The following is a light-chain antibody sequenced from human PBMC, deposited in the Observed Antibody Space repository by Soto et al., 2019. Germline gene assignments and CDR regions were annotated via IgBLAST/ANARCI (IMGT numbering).Light chain of an antibody. CDR3: AVWDASLSAWV. V-gene: IGLV1-47*01. Sequence: QSVLTQPPSASGTPGLRVTISCSGTSSNIGRNYVYWYQQLPGTAPKLVIHRSNQRPSGVPDRFSGSKSGTSASLAISGLRSEDEADYYCAVWDASLSAWVFGGGTKLTVL. CDR1: SSNIGRNY. J-gene: IGLJ3*02. CDR2: RSN.